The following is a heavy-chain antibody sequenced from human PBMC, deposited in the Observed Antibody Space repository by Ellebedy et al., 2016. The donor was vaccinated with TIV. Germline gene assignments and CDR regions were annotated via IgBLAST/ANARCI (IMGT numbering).Heavy chain of an antibody. CDR2: IKQDGSEK. J-gene: IGHJ4*02. CDR1: GSTYSSKW. Sequence: PGGSLRLSCAASGSTYSSKWMSWARQTPGKALDWVAYIKQDGSEKYYVDSVKGRFTISRDNAKNSLYLQMNSLRAEDTAVYYCARGRSFKWGKGTLVNVSS. D-gene: IGHD3-10*01. CDR3: ARGRSFK. V-gene: IGHV3-7*03.